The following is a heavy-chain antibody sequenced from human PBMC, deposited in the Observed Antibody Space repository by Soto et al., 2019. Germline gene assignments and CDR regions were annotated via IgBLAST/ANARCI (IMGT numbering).Heavy chain of an antibody. Sequence: PGGSLRLSCAAPGFTFSRYGIPWVGQGPGKGLEWVAVLSYDGRNKDYADSVKGRFTISRDNSKNTLYLQMNSLRAEDTAGYYCTKGKQSVDSGWFAPWGQGT. J-gene: IGHJ5*02. CDR1: GFTFSRYG. V-gene: IGHV3-30*18. D-gene: IGHD2-21*01. CDR3: TKGKQSVDSGWFAP. CDR2: LSYDGRNK.